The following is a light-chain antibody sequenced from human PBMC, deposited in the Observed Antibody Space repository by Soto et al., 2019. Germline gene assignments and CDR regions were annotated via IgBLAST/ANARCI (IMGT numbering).Light chain of an antibody. V-gene: IGKV3-20*01. CDR1: QSVSSSY. Sequence: EIVLTQSPGTLSLSPGERATLSCRASQSVSSSYLAWYQQKPGQAPRLLIYATSNRVTGVPDRFSGSGSGTDFTLTINRLEPEDFAVDYCQQFGGSPPRLTFGGGTKVEIK. CDR3: QQFGGSPPRLT. J-gene: IGKJ4*01. CDR2: ATS.